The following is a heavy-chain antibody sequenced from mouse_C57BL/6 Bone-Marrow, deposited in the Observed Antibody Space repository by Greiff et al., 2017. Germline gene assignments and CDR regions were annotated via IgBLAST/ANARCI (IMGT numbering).Heavy chain of an antibody. Sequence: QVQLKQSGAELARPGASVKLSCKASGYTFTSYGISWVKQRTGQGLEWIGEIYPRSGNTYYNEKFKGKATLTADKSSSTAYMELRSLTSEDSAVYFCAREKGCYYFDYWGQGTTLTVSS. J-gene: IGHJ2*01. CDR1: GYTFTSYG. CDR3: AREKGCYYFDY. CDR2: IYPRSGNT. V-gene: IGHV1-81*01.